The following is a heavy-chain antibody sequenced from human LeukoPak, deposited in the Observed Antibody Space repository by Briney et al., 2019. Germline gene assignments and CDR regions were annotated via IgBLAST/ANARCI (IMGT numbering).Heavy chain of an antibody. CDR1: GGTFSSYA. CDR3: ARGERWLQLF. CDR2: IIPILGIA. Sequence: SAKVSCKASGGTFSSYAISWVRQAPGQGLEWMGRIIPILGIANYAQKFQGRVTITADKSTSTAYMELSSLRSEDTAVYYCARGERWLQLFWGQGTLVTVSS. D-gene: IGHD5-24*01. V-gene: IGHV1-69*04. J-gene: IGHJ4*02.